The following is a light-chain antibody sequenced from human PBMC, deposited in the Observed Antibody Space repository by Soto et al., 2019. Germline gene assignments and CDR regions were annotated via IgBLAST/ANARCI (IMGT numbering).Light chain of an antibody. Sequence: EIVLTQSPGTLSLSPGERASLSCRASQSVSRNYLAWYQQKPGQAPRLLIYGASSRATGIPDRFSGSGSGTDFTLTIRRLEPEDFAVYYCQQYGSSPPRYTLGQGTKVDIK. J-gene: IGKJ2*01. V-gene: IGKV3-20*01. CDR3: QQYGSSPPRYT. CDR1: QSVSRNY. CDR2: GAS.